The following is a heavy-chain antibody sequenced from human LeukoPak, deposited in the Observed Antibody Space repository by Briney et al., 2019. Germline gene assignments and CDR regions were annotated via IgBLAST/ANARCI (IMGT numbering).Heavy chain of an antibody. CDR3: ARAATSGWRELLYYYYCYINA. V-gene: IGHV3-30*14. Sequence: GRSLRLSCAASVFTFSAYAIHWVRPAPAQGMEWMAVISTDGINKFYADSVKGRFTISRYNSKKTLYLQLSSLGPDHAALYYFARAATSGWRELLYYYYCYINAWGRGKSVTVSS. D-gene: IGHD6-19*01. CDR2: ISTDGINK. CDR1: VFTFSAYA. J-gene: IGHJ6*03.